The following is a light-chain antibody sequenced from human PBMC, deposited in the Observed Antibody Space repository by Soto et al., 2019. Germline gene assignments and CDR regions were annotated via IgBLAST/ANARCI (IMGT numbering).Light chain of an antibody. Sequence: QSVLTQPPSASGTPGQRVTISCSGSSSNIGSNYVYWYQQLPGTAPKLLIYRNNQRPSGVPDRFSGSKSGTSASLAISGFRSEDEAEYYCAAWDDSLSGWVFGGGTKVTVL. CDR2: RNN. J-gene: IGLJ3*02. V-gene: IGLV1-47*01. CDR1: SSNIGSNY. CDR3: AAWDDSLSGWV.